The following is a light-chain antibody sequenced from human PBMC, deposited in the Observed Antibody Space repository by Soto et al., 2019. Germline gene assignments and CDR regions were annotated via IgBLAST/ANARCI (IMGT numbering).Light chain of an antibody. CDR1: SSNIGAGFD. CDR3: QSYDSSLSGYV. V-gene: IGLV1-40*01. CDR2: GDI. Sequence: QSVLTQPPSVSGAPGQRVTISCTGTSSNIGAGFDVHWYQQFPGTAPKLLIYGDIKRPSGVPDRFSGSKSGTSASLAITGLQAEDEADYYCQSYDSSLSGYVFGTGTKLTVL. J-gene: IGLJ1*01.